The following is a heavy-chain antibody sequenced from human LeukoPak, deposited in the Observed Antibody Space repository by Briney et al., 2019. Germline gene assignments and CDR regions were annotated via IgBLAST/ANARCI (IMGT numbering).Heavy chain of an antibody. CDR1: GFTFSSYG. V-gene: IGHV3-30*02. Sequence: GGSLRLSCAASGFTFSSYGMHWVRQAQGKGLEWVAFIRYDGSNKYYADSVKGRFTISIDNSKNTLYLQMNSLRAEDTAGYYCARDDGYNNGHAFADWGQGTLVTVSS. D-gene: IGHD2-8*01. CDR3: ARDDGYNNGHAFAD. CDR2: IRYDGSNK. J-gene: IGHJ4*02.